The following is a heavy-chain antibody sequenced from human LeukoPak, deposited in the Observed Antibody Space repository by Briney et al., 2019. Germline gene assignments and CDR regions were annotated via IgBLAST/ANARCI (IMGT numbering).Heavy chain of an antibody. CDR3: ARRGDVPFYYYYMDV. Sequence: SVKVSCKASGGTFSSYAISWVRQAPGQGLEWMGGIIPIFGIANYAQKFQGRVTITADKSTSTAYMELSSLRSEDTAVYYCARRGDVPFYYYYMDVWGKGTTVTVSS. D-gene: IGHD3-16*01. J-gene: IGHJ6*03. CDR1: GGTFSSYA. CDR2: IIPIFGIA. V-gene: IGHV1-69*10.